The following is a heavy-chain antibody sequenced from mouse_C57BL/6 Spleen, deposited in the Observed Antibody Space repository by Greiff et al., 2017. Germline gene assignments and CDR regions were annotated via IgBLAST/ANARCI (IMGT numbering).Heavy chain of an antibody. J-gene: IGHJ4*01. Sequence: QVQLQQSGAELARPGASVKMSCKASGYTFTSYTMHWVKQRPGQGLEWIGYINPSSGYTKYNQKFKDKATLTAGKSSSTAYMQLSSLTSEDSAVYYCAREAAQATGAMDYWGQGTSVTVSS. D-gene: IGHD3-2*02. CDR2: INPSSGYT. CDR1: GYTFTSYT. CDR3: AREAAQATGAMDY. V-gene: IGHV1-4*01.